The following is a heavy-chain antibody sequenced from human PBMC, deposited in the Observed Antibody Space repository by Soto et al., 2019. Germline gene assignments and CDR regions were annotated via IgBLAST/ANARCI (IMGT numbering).Heavy chain of an antibody. CDR3: ARAGGPVDYTDYVGTHYFDY. J-gene: IGHJ4*02. CDR1: GYTFTGYY. Sequence: GASVKVSCKASGYTFTGYYMHWMRQAPGHGLEWMGWINPDSGDTKHAQKFQGRVTMTRDTSISTAYMEPSSLRSDDTAVYYCARAGGPVDYTDYVGTHYFDYWGQGALVTVSS. D-gene: IGHD4-17*01. V-gene: IGHV1-2*02. CDR2: INPDSGDT.